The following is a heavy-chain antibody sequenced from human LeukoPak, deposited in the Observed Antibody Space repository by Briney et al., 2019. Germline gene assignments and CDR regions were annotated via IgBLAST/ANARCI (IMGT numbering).Heavy chain of an antibody. V-gene: IGHV4-59*08. CDR2: IYNNGIN. CDR1: GGSISTYY. J-gene: IGHJ2*01. CDR3: AKFRLPGIGLRDWFFDL. Sequence: SETLSLTCSVSGGSISTYYWSWIRQPPGKGLEWIGYIYNNGINNYNPSLRSRVTISIDTSKNQLSLKLNSVTAADTAVYYCAKFRLPGIGLRDWFFDLWGRGALVTVSS. D-gene: IGHD3-10*01.